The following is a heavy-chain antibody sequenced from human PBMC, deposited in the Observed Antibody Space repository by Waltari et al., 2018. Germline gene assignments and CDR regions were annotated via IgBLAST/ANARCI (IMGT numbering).Heavy chain of an antibody. Sequence: QVQLVASGGGVVQPGKSLRLSCAASGFTFDDFGMHWVRQAPGKGLQWVAVIWYDGSIQHYAESVKGRFTISRDNAENILNLEMSGLRVEDTAVYYCARKKAGLLDAFDIWGQGTMVTVSS. CDR1: GFTFDDFG. J-gene: IGHJ3*02. D-gene: IGHD2-15*01. V-gene: IGHV3-33*01. CDR3: ARKKAGLLDAFDI. CDR2: IWYDGSIQ.